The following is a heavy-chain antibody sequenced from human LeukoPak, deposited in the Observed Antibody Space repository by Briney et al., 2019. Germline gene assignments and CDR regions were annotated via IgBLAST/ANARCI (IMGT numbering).Heavy chain of an antibody. V-gene: IGHV1-46*01. D-gene: IGHD3-10*01. CDR1: GYTFTSYY. Sequence: ASVKASCKESGYTFTSYYMHWVQQAPGQGLEWMGIINPSGGSTSYAQKFQGRVTMTRDTSTSTVYMELSSLRSEDTAVYYCAGDRGSGNGLFLAYWGQGTLVTVSS. CDR3: AGDRGSGNGLFLAY. J-gene: IGHJ4*02. CDR2: INPSGGST.